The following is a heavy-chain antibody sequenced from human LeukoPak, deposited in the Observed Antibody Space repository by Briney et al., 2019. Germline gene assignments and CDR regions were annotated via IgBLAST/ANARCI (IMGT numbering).Heavy chain of an antibody. J-gene: IGHJ4*02. CDR2: IYYSGST. Sequence: SSEPLSLTCTVSGGPISSYYWSWIRQPPGKGLEWIGYIYYSGSTNYNPSLKSRVTISVDTSKNQFSLKLSSVTAADTAVYYCAGGGGIAAAGTFDYWGQGTLVTVSS. V-gene: IGHV4-59*01. CDR1: GGPISSYY. CDR3: AGGGGIAAAGTFDY. D-gene: IGHD6-13*01.